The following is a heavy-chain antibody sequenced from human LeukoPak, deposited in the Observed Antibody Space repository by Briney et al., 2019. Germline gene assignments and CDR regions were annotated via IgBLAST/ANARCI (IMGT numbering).Heavy chain of an antibody. V-gene: IGHV3-23*01. CDR2: ISGSGGYT. Sequence: GGSLRLSCTASGFTFSSYAMSLVRQAPGKGLEWVSAISGSGGYTYYADSVKGRFTISRDTSKNTLYLQMNGLRAEDTAVYYCAKYDGVATNLYFDYWGQGTLVTVSS. J-gene: IGHJ4*02. D-gene: IGHD5-12*01. CDR3: AKYDGVATNLYFDY. CDR1: GFTFSSYA.